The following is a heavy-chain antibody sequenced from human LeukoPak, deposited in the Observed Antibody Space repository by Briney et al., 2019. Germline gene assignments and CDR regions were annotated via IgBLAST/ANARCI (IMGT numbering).Heavy chain of an antibody. CDR2: IYHSGST. D-gene: IGHD5-12*01. Sequence: GSLRLSCAASGFTFSTYAMTWVRQPPGKGLEWIGSIYHSGSTYYNPSLKSRVTISVDTSKNQFSLKLSSVTAADTAVYYCARAGSGYSGYDWEYYFDYWGQGTLVTVSS. V-gene: IGHV4-38-2*01. CDR3: ARAGSGYSGYDWEYYFDY. J-gene: IGHJ4*02. CDR1: GFTFSTYA.